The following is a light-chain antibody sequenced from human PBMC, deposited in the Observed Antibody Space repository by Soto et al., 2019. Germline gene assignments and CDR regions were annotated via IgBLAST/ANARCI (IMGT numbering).Light chain of an antibody. CDR1: QSVSSN. Sequence: ELVMTQSPGTLSVSPGERATLSCRASQSVSSNLAWYQQKPGQAPRLLIYGASTRATGIPARFSGSGSGTEVTLTISSLQSEDFAVYSCQQYNGWPPTFGQGTK. J-gene: IGKJ1*01. V-gene: IGKV3-15*01. CDR3: QQYNGWPPT. CDR2: GAS.